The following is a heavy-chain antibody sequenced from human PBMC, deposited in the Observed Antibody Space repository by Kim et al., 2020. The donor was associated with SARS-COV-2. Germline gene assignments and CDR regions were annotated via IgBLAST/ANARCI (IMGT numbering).Heavy chain of an antibody. CDR1: GGSFSGYY. V-gene: IGHV4-34*01. Sequence: SETLSLTCAVYGGSFSGYYWSWIRQPPGKGLEWIGEINHSGSTNYNPSLKSRVTISVDTSKNQFSLKLSSVTAADTAVYYCARGKGTTVTTLWFDPWGQGTLVTVSS. J-gene: IGHJ5*02. D-gene: IGHD4-17*01. CDR2: INHSGST. CDR3: ARGKGTTVTTLWFDP.